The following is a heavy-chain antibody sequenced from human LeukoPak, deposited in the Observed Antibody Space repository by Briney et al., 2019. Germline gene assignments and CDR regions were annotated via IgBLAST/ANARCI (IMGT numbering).Heavy chain of an antibody. CDR3: ARDGVVVPAAIYNYYYGMDV. V-gene: IGHV3-48*03. J-gene: IGHJ6*04. CDR1: GFTFSSYE. CDR2: ISSSGSTI. Sequence: GGSLTLLCGASGFTFSSYEMNWLRQARGRGLEWVSYISSSGSTIYYADSVKGRFNISRGNAKNSLYMQKNSLRAEDTAVYYCARDGVVVPAAIYNYYYGMDVWGKGTTVTVSS. D-gene: IGHD2-2*01.